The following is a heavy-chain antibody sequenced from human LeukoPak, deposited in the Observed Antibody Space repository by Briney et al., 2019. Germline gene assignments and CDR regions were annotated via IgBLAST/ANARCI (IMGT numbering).Heavy chain of an antibody. D-gene: IGHD3-9*01. V-gene: IGHV3-23*01. CDR1: GFTFSSYA. J-gene: IGHJ4*02. Sequence: GGSLRLSCAASGFTFSSYAMHWVRQAPGKGLEWVSAISGTGGTTYYVDSVKGRFTVSRDNPKNTMYLQLFSLRVEDTAVYYCVKNDILKGRDHWGQGTLVTVSS. CDR3: VKNDILKGRDH. CDR2: ISGTGGTT.